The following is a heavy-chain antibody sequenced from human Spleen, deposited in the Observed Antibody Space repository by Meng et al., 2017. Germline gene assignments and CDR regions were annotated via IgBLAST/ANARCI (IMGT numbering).Heavy chain of an antibody. CDR2: ISSSSSYI. CDR1: GFTFSSYS. Sequence: GESLKISCAASGFTFSSYSMNWVRQAPGKGLEWVSSISSSSSYIYYADSVKGRFTISRDNAKNSLYLQMNSLRAEDTAVYYCARAVPSNYYASGTSYDLPDYFDRWGQGTLVTVSS. D-gene: IGHD3-10*01. V-gene: IGHV3-21*01. CDR3: ARAVPSNYYASGTSYDLPDYFDR. J-gene: IGHJ4*02.